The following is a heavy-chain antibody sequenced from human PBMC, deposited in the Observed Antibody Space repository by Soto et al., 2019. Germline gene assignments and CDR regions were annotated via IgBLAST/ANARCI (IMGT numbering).Heavy chain of an antibody. CDR3: ARVDNRGEQSPDS. D-gene: IGHD1-26*01. J-gene: IGHJ4*02. CDR1: GYTFTNYG. CDR2: ISAYNGNT. V-gene: IGHV1-18*04. Sequence: QVQLVQSGAEVKQPGASVQVSCKTSGYTFTNYGINWVRQAPGQGLEWMGWISAYNGNTNYAQKLRGRVTMTTDTSTSTAYIQLRTLRSDDTAVYYCARVDNRGEQSPDSWGQGTLVTVSS.